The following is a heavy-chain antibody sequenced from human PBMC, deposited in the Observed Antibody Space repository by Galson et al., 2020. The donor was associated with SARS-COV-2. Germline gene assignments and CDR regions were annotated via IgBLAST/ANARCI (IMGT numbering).Heavy chain of an antibody. J-gene: IGHJ4*02. Sequence: GGSLRLSCAASGFTFSSYGMHWVRQAPGKGLEWVAVIWYDGSNKYYADSVKGRFTISRDNSKNTLYLQMNSLRAEDTAVYYCARELELFPFDDWGQGTLVTVSS. CDR2: IWYDGSNK. CDR3: ARELELFPFDD. D-gene: IGHD1-26*01. CDR1: GFTFSSYG. V-gene: IGHV3-33*01.